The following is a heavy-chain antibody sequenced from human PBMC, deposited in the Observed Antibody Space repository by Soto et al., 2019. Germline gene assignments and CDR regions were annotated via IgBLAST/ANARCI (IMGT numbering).Heavy chain of an antibody. V-gene: IGHV1-18*01. CDR1: GYTFTSYG. J-gene: IGHJ4*02. CDR3: SRGGYGDY. Sequence: QVHLVQSGAEVKKPGASVKVSCKASGYTFTSYGITWVRQAPGQGLEWMGWISAHNGNTDYAQKLQGSVIVTRDTSTSTAYMELRSLISDDTAVYYCSRGGYGDYWGQGALVTVSS. D-gene: IGHD1-1*01. CDR2: ISAHNGNT.